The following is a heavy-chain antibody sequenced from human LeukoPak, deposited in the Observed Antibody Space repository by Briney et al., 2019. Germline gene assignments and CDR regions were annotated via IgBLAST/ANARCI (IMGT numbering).Heavy chain of an antibody. CDR1: GFTFSSYA. J-gene: IGHJ4*02. CDR3: AKDRVAVAGYFDY. Sequence: HPGGSLRLSCAASGFTFSSYAMSWVRQAPGKGLEWVSAISGSGGSTYYADSVKGRFTISRDNSKNTLYLQTNSLRAEDTAVYYCAKDRVAVAGYFDYWGQGTLVTVSS. CDR2: ISGSGGST. D-gene: IGHD6-19*01. V-gene: IGHV3-23*01.